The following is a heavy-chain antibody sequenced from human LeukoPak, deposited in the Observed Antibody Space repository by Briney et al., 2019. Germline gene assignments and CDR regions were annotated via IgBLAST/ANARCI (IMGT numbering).Heavy chain of an antibody. CDR2: IDYSGST. V-gene: IGHV4-59*01. Sequence: PSVTLSLTCTVSGGSISSSYWNWIRQPPGKGLEWIGYIDYSGSTNYNPSLKSRVIILVDTSKNQISLKLSSVTAADTAVFYCARAYSKWAFDIWGQGTMVTVSS. J-gene: IGHJ3*02. CDR1: GGSISSSY. CDR3: ARAYSKWAFDI. D-gene: IGHD1-26*01.